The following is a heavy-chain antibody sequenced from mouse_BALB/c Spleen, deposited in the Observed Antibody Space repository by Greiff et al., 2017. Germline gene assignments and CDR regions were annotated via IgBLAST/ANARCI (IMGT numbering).Heavy chain of an antibody. Sequence: VQLQQSGPELVKPGASVKISCKASGYSFTGYYMHWVKQSHVKSLEWIGRINPYNGATSYNQNFKDKASLTVDKSSSTAYMELHSLTSEDSAVYYCARGGLDYYYAMDYWGQGTSVTVSS. D-gene: IGHD2-10*02. J-gene: IGHJ4*01. CDR2: INPYNGAT. CDR3: ARGGLDYYYAMDY. CDR1: GYSFTGYY. V-gene: IGHV1-31*01.